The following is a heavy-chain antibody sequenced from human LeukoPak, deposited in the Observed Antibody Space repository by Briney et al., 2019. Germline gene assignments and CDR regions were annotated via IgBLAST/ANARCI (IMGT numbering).Heavy chain of an antibody. CDR1: GFTFSSYW. D-gene: IGHD5-18*01. CDR2: INQDGSEK. CDR3: ARVLEYSYYQLYFDY. Sequence: GGSLRLSCEASGFTFSSYWMNWVRQAPGKGLEWVANINQDGSEKYYVDSVKGRFAISRDNAKNSLYLQMNSLRAEDTAVYYCARVLEYSYYQLYFDYWGQGTLVTVSS. V-gene: IGHV3-7*01. J-gene: IGHJ4*02.